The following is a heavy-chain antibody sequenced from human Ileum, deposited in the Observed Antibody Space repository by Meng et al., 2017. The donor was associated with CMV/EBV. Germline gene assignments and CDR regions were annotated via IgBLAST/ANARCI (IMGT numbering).Heavy chain of an antibody. D-gene: IGHD1-26*01. CDR2: SKNKAESYST. Sequence: CAVSGFIFSDHYIDWVRQAPGKGLEWVARSKNKAESYSTYYAASVKGRFTMSRDESKNSLYLQMDSLKIEGTAVYYCARDSRGSYDYWGQGTLVTVSS. CDR3: ARDSRGSYDY. J-gene: IGHJ4*02. V-gene: IGHV3-72*01. CDR1: GFIFSDHY.